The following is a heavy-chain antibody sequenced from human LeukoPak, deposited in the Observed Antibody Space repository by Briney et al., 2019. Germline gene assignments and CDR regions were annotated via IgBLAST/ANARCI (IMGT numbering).Heavy chain of an antibody. V-gene: IGHV1-18*01. Sequence: ASVKVSCKASGYTFTTYGISWVRQAPGQGLEWMAWFSAYNGHTNYAQNFQDRVTMTTDTSTSAAYMELRSLRSDDTAVYYCARDRYRYDSSVDAFDIWGQGTMVTVSS. D-gene: IGHD3-22*01. J-gene: IGHJ3*02. CDR1: GYTFTTYG. CDR3: ARDRYRYDSSVDAFDI. CDR2: FSAYNGHT.